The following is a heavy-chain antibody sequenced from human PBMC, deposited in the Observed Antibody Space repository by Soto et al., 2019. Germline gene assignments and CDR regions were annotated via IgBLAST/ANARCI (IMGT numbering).Heavy chain of an antibody. Sequence: EVQLVESEGGLVKPGGSLRISCAASGFTFSNAWMSWVRQAPGKGLEWVGRIKSKADGGTPDYAAPVKGRFIISRDNSKNTLYLQMNSLRAEDTAVYYCARDTLDDYVWGSPYGMDVWGQGTTVTVSS. CDR3: ARDTLDDYVWGSPYGMDV. J-gene: IGHJ6*02. V-gene: IGHV3-15*01. D-gene: IGHD3-16*01. CDR2: IKSKADGGTP. CDR1: GFTFSNAW.